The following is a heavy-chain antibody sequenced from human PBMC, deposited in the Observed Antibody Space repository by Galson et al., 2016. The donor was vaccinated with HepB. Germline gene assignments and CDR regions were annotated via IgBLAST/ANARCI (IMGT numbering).Heavy chain of an antibody. CDR2: ISSYSSTT. V-gene: IGHV3-48*02. CDR1: GFTFSLYS. CDR3: SRKGGFYSPWGY. Sequence: SLRLSCAASGFTFSLYSMNWVRQAPGKGLEWVSYISSYSSTTHYADSVKGRFTISRDNAKNSLYLQMNSLGDEATAVYFCSRKGGFYSPWGYWGQEPWSPSPQ. D-gene: IGHD7-27*01. J-gene: IGHJ4*01.